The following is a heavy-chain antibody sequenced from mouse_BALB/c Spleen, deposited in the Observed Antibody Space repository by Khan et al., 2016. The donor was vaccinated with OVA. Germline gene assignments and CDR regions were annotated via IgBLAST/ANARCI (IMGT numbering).Heavy chain of an antibody. D-gene: IGHD1-1*01. V-gene: IGHV1S136*01. CDR1: GYTFTSYV. Sequence: VQLKESGPELVKPGASVKMSCKASGYTFTSYVMHWVKQKPGLGLEWIGYIYPFNDDTKYNEKFKGKATLTSDKSSSTAYMELSSLTSEDSAFYYCAPVGTSYVSFAYWGQGTLVTVS. CDR3: APVGTSYVSFAY. J-gene: IGHJ3*01. CDR2: IYPFNDDT.